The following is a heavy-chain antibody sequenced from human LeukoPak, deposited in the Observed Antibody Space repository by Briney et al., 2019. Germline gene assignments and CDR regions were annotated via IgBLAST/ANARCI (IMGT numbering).Heavy chain of an antibody. D-gene: IGHD3-22*01. Sequence: SETLSLTCTVSGGSISSSSYYWGWIRQPPGKELVWIGSIYYSGSTYYNPSLKSRVTISVDTSKNQFSLKLSSVTAADTAVYYCARHVYDSSGYYYVGSFDYWGQGTLVTVSS. CDR2: IYYSGST. J-gene: IGHJ4*02. V-gene: IGHV4-39*01. CDR1: GGSISSSSYY. CDR3: ARHVYDSSGYYYVGSFDY.